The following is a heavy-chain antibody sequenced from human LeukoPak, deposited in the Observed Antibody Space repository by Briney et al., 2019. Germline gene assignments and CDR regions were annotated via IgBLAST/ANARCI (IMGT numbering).Heavy chain of an antibody. CDR1: GFTFSSYG. D-gene: IGHD1-26*01. V-gene: IGHV3-23*01. J-gene: IGHJ5*02. CDR3: AKENVEWELLWLDWFDP. CDR2: ISGSGGST. Sequence: PGGSLRLSCAASGFTFSSYGMSWVRQAPGKGLEWVSAISGSGGSTYYADSVKGRFTISRDNSKNTLYLQMNSLRAEDTAVYYCAKENVEWELLWLDWFDPWGQGTLVTVSS.